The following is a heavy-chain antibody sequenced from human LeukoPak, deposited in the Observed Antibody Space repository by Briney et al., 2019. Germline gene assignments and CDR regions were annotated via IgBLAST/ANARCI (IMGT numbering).Heavy chain of an antibody. Sequence: SETLSLTCTVSGGSISSSSYYWGWIRQPPGKGLEWIGSIYYSGSTYYNPSLKSRVTISVDTSKNQFSLKLSSVTAADTAVYYCASGYYYYGPDYYFDYWGQGTLVTVSS. CDR3: ASGYYYYGPDYYFDY. D-gene: IGHD3-10*01. CDR2: IYYSGST. CDR1: GGSISSSSYY. J-gene: IGHJ4*02. V-gene: IGHV4-39*07.